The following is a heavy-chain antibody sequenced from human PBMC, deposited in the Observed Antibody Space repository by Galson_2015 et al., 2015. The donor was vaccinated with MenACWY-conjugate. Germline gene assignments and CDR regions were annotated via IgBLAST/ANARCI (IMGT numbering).Heavy chain of an antibody. CDR1: GFTVSSNY. Sequence: SLRLSCAASGFTVSSNYMNWVRQAPGKGLEWVSAISGSGGSTYYADSVKGRFTISRDNSKNTLYLQMNSLRAEDTAVYYCAKDMVEGAAADGWDAFDIWGQGTMVTVSS. J-gene: IGHJ3*02. D-gene: IGHD6-13*01. V-gene: IGHV3-23*01. CDR3: AKDMVEGAAADGWDAFDI. CDR2: ISGSGGST.